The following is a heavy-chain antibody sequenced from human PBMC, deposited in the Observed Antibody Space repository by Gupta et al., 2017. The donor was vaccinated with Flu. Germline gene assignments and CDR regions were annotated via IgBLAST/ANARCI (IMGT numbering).Heavy chain of an antibody. V-gene: IGHV3-33*01. CDR3: ARGSYVDTAMGRFDY. CDR1: GFTFSSYG. CDR2: IWYDGSNK. J-gene: IGHJ4*02. D-gene: IGHD5-18*01. Sequence: QVQLVESGGGVVQPGRSLRLSCSASGFTFSSYGMPWVRQAPGKGLEWVAVIWYDGSNKYYADSVKGRFTISRDNSKNTLYLQMNSLRAEDTAVYYCARGSYVDTAMGRFDYWGQGTLVTVSS.